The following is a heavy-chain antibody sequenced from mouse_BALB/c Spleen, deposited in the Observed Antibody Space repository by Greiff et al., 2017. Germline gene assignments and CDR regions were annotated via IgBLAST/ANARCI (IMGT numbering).Heavy chain of an antibody. CDR1: GYTFTSYW. CDR2: INPSTGYT. D-gene: IGHD2-4*01. Sequence: QVQLQQSGAELAKPGASVKMSCKASGYTFTSYWMHWVKQRPGQGLEWIGYINPSTGYTENNQKFKDKATLTADKSSSTAYMQLSSLTSEDSAVYYCARGAIYYDYDGAWFAYWGQGTLVTVSA. V-gene: IGHV1-7*01. CDR3: ARGAIYYDYDGAWFAY. J-gene: IGHJ3*01.